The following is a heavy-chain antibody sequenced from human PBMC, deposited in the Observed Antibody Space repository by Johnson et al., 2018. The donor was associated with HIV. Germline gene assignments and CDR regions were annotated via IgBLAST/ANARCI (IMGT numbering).Heavy chain of an antibody. CDR3: AKGYSSTWHDAFNI. CDR2: IAWDCSSA. CDR1: GFTFSSYG. D-gene: IGHD6-13*01. J-gene: IGHJ3*02. V-gene: IGHV3-43D*03. Sequence: VQLVESGGGVVQPGRSLRLSCAASGFTFSSYGMHWVRQAPGKGLEWVSLIAWDCSSAYYADSVKGRFTIARDNSKNSLYLEMNSLRAEDTALYYCAKGYSSTWHDAFNIWGQGTMVTVSS.